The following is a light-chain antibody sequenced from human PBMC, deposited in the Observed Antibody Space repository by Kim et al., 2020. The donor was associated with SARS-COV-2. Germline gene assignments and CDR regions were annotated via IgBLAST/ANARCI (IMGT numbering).Light chain of an antibody. J-gene: IGKJ4*01. CDR1: QSVGSNY. Sequence: SPGEIATLSCRASQSVGSNYLAWYQQKPGQAPRLLIYDASNRATDIPDRFSGSGSGTDFTLTISRLEPEDYAVYFCQQYGGSPLTFGGGTKVDIK. CDR3: QQYGGSPLT. CDR2: DAS. V-gene: IGKV3-20*01.